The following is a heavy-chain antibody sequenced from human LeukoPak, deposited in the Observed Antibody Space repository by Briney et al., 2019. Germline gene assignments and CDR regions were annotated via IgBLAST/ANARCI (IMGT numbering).Heavy chain of an antibody. Sequence: ASVKVSCKASGYTFTGYYMHWVRQAPGQGLEWMGWINPNSGGTNYAQKFQGRVTMTRDTSISTAYMELSRLRSDDTAVYYCARTRLYCSSTNCYTEPSPFDYWGQGTLVTVSS. CDR3: ARTRLYCSSTNCYTEPSPFDY. J-gene: IGHJ4*02. V-gene: IGHV1-2*02. CDR1: GYTFTGYY. CDR2: INPNSGGT. D-gene: IGHD2-2*02.